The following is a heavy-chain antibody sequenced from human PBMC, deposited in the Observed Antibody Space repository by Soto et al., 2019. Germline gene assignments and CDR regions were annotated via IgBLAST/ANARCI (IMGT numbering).Heavy chain of an antibody. CDR3: AKEWGYCSGGSCYSPPSDY. Sequence: GGSLRLSCAASGFTFSSYAMSWVRQAPGKGLEWVSAISGSGGSTYYADSVKGRFTISRDNSKNTLYLQMNSLRAEDTAVYYCAKEWGYCSGGSCYSPPSDYWGQGTLVTVSS. V-gene: IGHV3-23*01. CDR1: GFTFSSYA. CDR2: ISGSGGST. J-gene: IGHJ4*02. D-gene: IGHD2-15*01.